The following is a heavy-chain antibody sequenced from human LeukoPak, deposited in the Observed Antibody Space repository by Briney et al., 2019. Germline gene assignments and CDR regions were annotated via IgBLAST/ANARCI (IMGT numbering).Heavy chain of an antibody. CDR2: INPNSGGT. J-gene: IGHJ4*02. CDR1: GYTFTGYY. V-gene: IGHV1-2*04. D-gene: IGHD3-22*01. Sequence: ASVKVSCKASGYTFTGYYMHWVRQAPGQGLEWMGWINPNSGGTNYAQKFQGWVTMTRDTSISTAYMELSRLRSDDTAVYYCARGDSSGFSSDYWGQGTLVTVSS. CDR3: ARGDSSGFSSDY.